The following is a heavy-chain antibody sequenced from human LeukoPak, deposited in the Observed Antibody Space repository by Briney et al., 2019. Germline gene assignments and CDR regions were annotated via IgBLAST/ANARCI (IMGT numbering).Heavy chain of an antibody. Sequence: SVKVSCKASGGTFSSYAISWVRQAPGQGIEWMGRIIPILGIANYAQKFQGRVTITADKSTSTAYMELSSLRSEDTAVYYCARSPSDIIAAAEFDPWGQGTLVTVSS. J-gene: IGHJ5*02. V-gene: IGHV1-69*04. CDR1: GGTFSSYA. D-gene: IGHD6-13*01. CDR3: ARSPSDIIAAAEFDP. CDR2: IIPILGIA.